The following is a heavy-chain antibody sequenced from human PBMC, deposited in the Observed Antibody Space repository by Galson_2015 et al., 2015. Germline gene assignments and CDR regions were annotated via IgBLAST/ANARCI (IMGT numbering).Heavy chain of an antibody. CDR3: ARADIVVVPAAMPYYYYYGMDV. Sequence: SVKVSCKASGYTFTSYGISWVRQAPGQGLEWMGWISAYNGNTNYAQKLQGRVTMTTDTSTSTAYMELRSLRSDDTAVYYCARADIVVVPAAMPYYYYYGMDVWGQGTTVTVSS. D-gene: IGHD2-2*01. V-gene: IGHV1-18*01. CDR2: ISAYNGNT. J-gene: IGHJ6*02. CDR1: GYTFTSYG.